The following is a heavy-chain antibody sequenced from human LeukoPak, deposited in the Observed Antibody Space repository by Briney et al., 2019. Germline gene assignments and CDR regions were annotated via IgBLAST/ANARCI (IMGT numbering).Heavy chain of an antibody. CDR1: GFTFSNSW. D-gene: IGHD2-15*01. CDR2: IKEDGSDK. J-gene: IGHJ4*02. Sequence: GGSLRLSCLASGFTFSNSWMTWVRQAPGRGLEWVANIKEDGSDKQYVDSVRGRFTISRDNAKNTLYLQMDSLRAEDTAVYYCAKDQDIVVVVAAKGGYFDYWGQGTLVTVSA. V-gene: IGHV3-7*03. CDR3: AKDQDIVVVVAAKGGYFDY.